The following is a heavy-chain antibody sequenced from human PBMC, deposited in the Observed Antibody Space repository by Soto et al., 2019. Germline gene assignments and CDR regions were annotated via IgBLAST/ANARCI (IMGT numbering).Heavy chain of an antibody. CDR3: AKVERSGRGTPFSCHM. CDR2: VWSDGNSK. D-gene: IGHD3-22*01. CDR1: GFTFSNYA. J-gene: IGHJ3*02. V-gene: IGHV3-30*02. Sequence: PGGSLRLSCAASGFTFSNYAMHWVRQAPGKGLEWVAIVWSDGNSKYYANSVKGRFSISKDNSMSTLLLQMDTLRPDDTVIYYCAKVERSGRGTPFSCHMWGKATMVT.